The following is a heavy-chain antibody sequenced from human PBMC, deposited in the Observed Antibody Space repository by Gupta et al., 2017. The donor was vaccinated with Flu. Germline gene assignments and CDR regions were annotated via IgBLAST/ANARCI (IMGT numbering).Heavy chain of an antibody. V-gene: IGHV3-23*01. J-gene: IGHJ4*02. D-gene: IGHD5-18*01. CDR1: GFTFSSYA. CDR2: ISSSGGSA. CDR3: SKRGGIQIWPFDY. Sequence: EVQLLESGGGSVQPGGSLRLSCAVSGFTFSSYAMSWVRQAPGKGLEWVSAISSSGGSAYYAYSVKGRFTISRDNSNNELYLQMNRLSDEDTAVYYCSKRGGIQIWPFDYWCQGTLV.